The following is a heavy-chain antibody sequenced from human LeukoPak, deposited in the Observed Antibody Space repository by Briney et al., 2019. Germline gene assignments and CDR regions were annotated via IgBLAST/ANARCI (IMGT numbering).Heavy chain of an antibody. CDR2: IYSGGST. Sequence: GGSLRLSCAASGFTVSSNYMSWVRQAPGKGLEWVSVIYSGGSTYYADSVKGRFTISRDNSKNTLNLQMNSLRAEDTAVYYCARARWIAAGATPLGFDYWGQGTLVTVAS. D-gene: IGHD4/OR15-4a*01. CDR3: ARARWIAAGATPLGFDY. J-gene: IGHJ4*02. V-gene: IGHV3-66*01. CDR1: GFTVSSNY.